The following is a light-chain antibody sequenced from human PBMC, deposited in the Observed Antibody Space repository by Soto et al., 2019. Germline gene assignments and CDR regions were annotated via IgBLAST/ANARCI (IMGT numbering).Light chain of an antibody. V-gene: IGKV3-20*01. CDR3: QQYGSSPDT. J-gene: IGKJ2*01. Sequence: EIVLTQSPGTLSLSPGERATLSCRASQSVSSNFLAWYQQKPGQAPRLLIYGAFNRATGIPDRFSGSGSGTDFTLTISRLEPEDFAVFYCQQYGSSPDTFGQGTKVEI. CDR2: GAF. CDR1: QSVSSNF.